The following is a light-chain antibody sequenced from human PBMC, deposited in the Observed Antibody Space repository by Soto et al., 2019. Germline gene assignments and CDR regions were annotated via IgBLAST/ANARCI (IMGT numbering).Light chain of an antibody. J-gene: IGKJ1*01. CDR1: QSISTY. CDR3: QQSSITPRS. Sequence: DIRLTQSPSSLSASVGDRVTISCRASQSISTYLMWYHQKPGKAPNLLIYGASGLQNGVPSRFAGSGSGTEFTLTITGLQPEDFATYYCQQSSITPRSFGQGTKVEIK. V-gene: IGKV1-39*01. CDR2: GAS.